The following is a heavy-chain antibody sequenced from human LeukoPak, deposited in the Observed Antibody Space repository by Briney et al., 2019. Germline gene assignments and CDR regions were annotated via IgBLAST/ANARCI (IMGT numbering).Heavy chain of an antibody. CDR1: GFTFSSYG. D-gene: IGHD1-26*01. J-gene: IGHJ3*01. CDR2: ISYDGSNK. V-gene: IGHV3-30*18. CDR3: AKSLLTTASGTGRAFDL. Sequence: AGGSLRLSCAASGFTFSSYGMHWVRQAPGKGLEWVAVISYDGSNKYYADSVKGRFTISRDNSKNTLYLQMNSLRAEDTAEYYCAKSLLTTASGTGRAFDLWGQGTMVTVSS.